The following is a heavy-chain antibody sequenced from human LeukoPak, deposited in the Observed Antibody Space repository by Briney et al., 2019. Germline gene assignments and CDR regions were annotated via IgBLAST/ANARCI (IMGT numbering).Heavy chain of an antibody. CDR2: ISAYNGNT. J-gene: IGHJ5*02. D-gene: IGHD3-22*01. V-gene: IGHV1-18*01. CDR3: ARGRRYYYDVSDWFDP. Sequence: GASVKVSCKASGYTFTTYGISWVRQAPGQGLEWMGWISAYNGNTKYVQKLQGRVTMTTDTSTSTAYMELRSLRSDDTAVYYCARGRRYYYDVSDWFDPWGQGTLVTVSS. CDR1: GYTFTTYG.